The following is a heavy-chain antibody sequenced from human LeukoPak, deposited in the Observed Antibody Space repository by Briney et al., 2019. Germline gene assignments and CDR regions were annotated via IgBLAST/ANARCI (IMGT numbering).Heavy chain of an antibody. CDR3: ANLCGGDCYGAFDI. CDR2: ISGSGGST. CDR1: GFTFSSYA. V-gene: IGHV3-23*01. Sequence: SGGSLRLSCAASGFTFSSYAMSWVRQAPGKGLEWVSAISGSGGSTYYADSVKGRFTISRDNSKNTLYLQMNSLRAEDTAVYYCANLCGGDCYGAFDIWGQGTMVTASS. J-gene: IGHJ3*02. D-gene: IGHD2-21*02.